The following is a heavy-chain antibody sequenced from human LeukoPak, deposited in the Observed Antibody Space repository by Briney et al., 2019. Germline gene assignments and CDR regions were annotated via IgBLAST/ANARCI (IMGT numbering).Heavy chain of an antibody. Sequence: SETLSLTCTVSGGSISSSSYYWGWIRQPPGTGLEWLGSIYYSGSTYYNPSLKSRVTVSVDTSKNQFSLKLSSVTAADTAVYYCARHPSNTYYDILTGSGYFDYWGQGTLVTVSS. CDR2: IYYSGST. V-gene: IGHV4-39*01. J-gene: IGHJ4*02. CDR3: ARHPSNTYYDILTGSGYFDY. D-gene: IGHD3-9*01. CDR1: GGSISSSSYY.